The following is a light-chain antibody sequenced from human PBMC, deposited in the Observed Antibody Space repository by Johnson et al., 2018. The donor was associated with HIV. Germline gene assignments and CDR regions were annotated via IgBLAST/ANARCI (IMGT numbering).Light chain of an antibody. CDR3: GTWDSSLSAPV. V-gene: IGLV1-51*01. J-gene: IGLJ1*01. CDR1: SSNIGNNY. Sequence: QPVLTQPPSVSAAPGQKVTISCSGSSSNIGNNYVSWYQQLPGTAPKLLIYDNNKRPSGIPDRFSGSKSGTSATLGIPGLPPGDEADYYCGTWDSSLSAPVFGTGTKVTVL. CDR2: DNN.